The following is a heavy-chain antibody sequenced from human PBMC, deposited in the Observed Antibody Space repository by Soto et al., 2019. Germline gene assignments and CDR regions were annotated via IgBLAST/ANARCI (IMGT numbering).Heavy chain of an antibody. V-gene: IGHV3-48*03. Sequence: EVELVESGGGLVQPGGALRLSCTASGFTFSTYEMNWVRQAPGKGLDWVAYITGSGGAIYFADSVKGRFSISRDNAKNELYLEMNSLRAEDTAVYYCARGHTEVNPAIIPHYAGMDVWGQGTTVTVSS. CDR1: GFTFSTYE. J-gene: IGHJ6*02. CDR2: ITGSGGAI. D-gene: IGHD2-2*02. CDR3: ARGHTEVNPAIIPHYAGMDV.